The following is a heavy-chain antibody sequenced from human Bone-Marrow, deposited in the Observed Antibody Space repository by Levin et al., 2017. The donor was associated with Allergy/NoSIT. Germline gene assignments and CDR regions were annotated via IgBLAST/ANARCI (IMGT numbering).Heavy chain of an antibody. Sequence: GESLKISCAASGFTFSSYAMHWVRQAPGKGLEWVAVISYDGSNKYYADSVKGRFTISRDNSKNTLYLQMNSLRAEDTAVYYCARAGAITIFGVVIIRPSYYFDYWGQGTLVTVSS. CDR2: ISYDGSNK. CDR3: ARAGAITIFGVVIIRPSYYFDY. CDR1: GFTFSSYA. J-gene: IGHJ4*02. D-gene: IGHD3-3*01. V-gene: IGHV3-30-3*01.